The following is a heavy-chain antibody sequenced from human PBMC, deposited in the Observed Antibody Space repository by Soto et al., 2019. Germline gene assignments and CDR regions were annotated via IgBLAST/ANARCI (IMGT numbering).Heavy chain of an antibody. J-gene: IGHJ5*01. CDR1: GDSISNLDYF. CDR3: ARGRYCLTGRCFPNWFDS. D-gene: IGHD7-27*01. Sequence: SETLSLTCSVSGDSISNLDYFWAWIRQPPGQALEYIGYIYKSATTYYNPSFESRVAISVDTSKSRFSLNVTSVTAADTAVYFCARGRYCLTGRCFPNWFDSWGQGALVTVSS. V-gene: IGHV4-30-4*01. CDR2: IYKSATT.